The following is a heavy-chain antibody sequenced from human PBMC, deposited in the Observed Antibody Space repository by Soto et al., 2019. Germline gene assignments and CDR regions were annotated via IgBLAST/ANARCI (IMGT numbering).Heavy chain of an antibody. J-gene: IGHJ6*02. D-gene: IGHD3-9*01. CDR1: GFTFSSYS. V-gene: IGHV3-21*01. CDR2: ISSSSSYI. Sequence: GGSLRLSCAASGFTFSSYSMNWVRQAPGKGLEWVSSISSSSSYIYYADSVKGRFTISRDNAKNSLYLQMNSLRAEDTAVYYCAVRYFEVNYYYGMDVWGQGTTVTVSS. CDR3: AVRYFEVNYYYGMDV.